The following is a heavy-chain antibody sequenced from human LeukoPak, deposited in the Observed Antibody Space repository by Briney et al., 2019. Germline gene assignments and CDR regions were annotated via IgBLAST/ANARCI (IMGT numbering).Heavy chain of an antibody. CDR1: GFTFTSSG. CDR2: IWYDGSNK. Sequence: PGGSLRLSCAASGFTFTSSGMHWVRQAPGKGLEWVGVIWYDGSNKYYGDSVKGRFTISRDNSKNTLNLQMNSLRAEDTAVYYCARDDGAGGPFDYWGQGTLVSVSS. D-gene: IGHD3-10*01. J-gene: IGHJ4*02. V-gene: IGHV3-33*01. CDR3: ARDDGAGGPFDY.